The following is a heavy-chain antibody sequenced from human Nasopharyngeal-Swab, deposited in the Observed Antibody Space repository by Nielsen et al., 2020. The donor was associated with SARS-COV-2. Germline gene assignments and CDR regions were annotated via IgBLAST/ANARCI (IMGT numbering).Heavy chain of an antibody. CDR1: GFSFSSYA. Sequence: GGSLRLSCAASGFSFSSYAMNWVRKAPGKGLEWGAIIYSGGSSTYFADSVKGRFTISRDDSNNKLYLQMISLRAEDTAVYYCSKSIDPMGYCLYVFGLGTTVTVSS. CDR3: SKSIDPMGYCLYV. CDR2: IYSGGSST. J-gene: IGHJ6*02. V-gene: IGHV3-23*03. D-gene: IGHD2/OR15-2a*01.